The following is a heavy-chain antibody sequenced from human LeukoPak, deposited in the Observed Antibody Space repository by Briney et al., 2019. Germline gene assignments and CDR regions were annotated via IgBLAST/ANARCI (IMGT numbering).Heavy chain of an antibody. Sequence: GGSLRLSCAASGFTVSSNYMSWVRQAPGKGLEWVSVIYSGGSTYYADSVKGRFTISRDNSKNTLYLQMNSLRAEDTAVYYCARVYRAAAGIRRGAFDIWGQGTMVTVSS. CDR1: GFTVSSNY. J-gene: IGHJ3*02. D-gene: IGHD6-13*01. V-gene: IGHV3-53*01. CDR3: ARVYRAAAGIRRGAFDI. CDR2: IYSGGST.